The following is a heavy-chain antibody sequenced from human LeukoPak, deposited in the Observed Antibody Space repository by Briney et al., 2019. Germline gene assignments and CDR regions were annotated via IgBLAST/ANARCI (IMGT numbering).Heavy chain of an antibody. D-gene: IGHD2-2*01. CDR3: ARTVTVVVPAANWFDP. CDR1: GFTFSSYS. J-gene: IGHJ5*02. CDR2: ISSSSSYI. Sequence: PGGSLRLSCAASGFTFSSYSMNWVRQAPGKGLEWVSSISSSSSYIYYADSVEGRFTISRDNAKNSLYLQMNSLRAEDTAVYYCARTVTVVVPAANWFDPWGQGTLVTVSS. V-gene: IGHV3-21*01.